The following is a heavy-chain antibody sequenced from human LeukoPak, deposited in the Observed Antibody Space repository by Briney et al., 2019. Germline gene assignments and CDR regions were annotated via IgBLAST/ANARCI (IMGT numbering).Heavy chain of an antibody. V-gene: IGHV4-61*01. CDR2: IYYSGST. CDR1: GGSISSGNYH. CDR3: ARSPGTTGTTERYMDV. Sequence: SETLSLTCTVSGGSISSGNYHWNWIRQPPGKGLEWIGYIYYSGSTNYNPSLKSRVTISVDTSKNQFSLKLSSVTAADTAVYYCARSPGTTGTTERYMDVWGKGTTVTVSS. D-gene: IGHD1-1*01. J-gene: IGHJ6*03.